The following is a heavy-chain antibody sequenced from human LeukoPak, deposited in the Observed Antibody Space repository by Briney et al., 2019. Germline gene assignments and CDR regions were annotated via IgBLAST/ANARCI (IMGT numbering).Heavy chain of an antibody. J-gene: IGHJ3*02. CDR1: GYTFTSYG. CDR2: ISAYNGNT. Sequence: ASVRVSCKPSGYTFTSYGISWVRHAPRRGREWRGWISAYNGNTNYAQKLQGRVTMTTDTSTSTAYMELRSLRSDDTAVYYCARGEGAVARSAFDIWGQGTMVTVSS. D-gene: IGHD6-19*01. V-gene: IGHV1-18*04. CDR3: ARGEGAVARSAFDI.